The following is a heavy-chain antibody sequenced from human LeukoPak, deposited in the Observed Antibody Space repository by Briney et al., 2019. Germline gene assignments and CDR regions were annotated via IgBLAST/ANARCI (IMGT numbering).Heavy chain of an antibody. Sequence: ASVKVSCKASGYTFTSYGISWVRQAPGQGLEWMGWISAYNGNTNYAQKLQGRVTMTTDTSTSTAYMELRSLRSDDTAVYYCARFCYGSGSCYGACWFDPWGQGTLVTVSS. J-gene: IGHJ5*02. D-gene: IGHD3-10*01. CDR3: ARFCYGSGSCYGACWFDP. CDR2: ISAYNGNT. CDR1: GYTFTSYG. V-gene: IGHV1-18*01.